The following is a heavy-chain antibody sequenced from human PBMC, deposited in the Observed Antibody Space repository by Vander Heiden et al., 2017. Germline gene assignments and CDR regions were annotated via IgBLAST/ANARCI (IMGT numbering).Heavy chain of an antibody. V-gene: IGHV3-23*01. Sequence: EVQLLESGGGLVQPGGSLRLSCAASGFTFSSYAMSWVRQAQGKGLEWVSAISGSGGSTYSADSVKGRFTISRDNSKNTLYLQMSSLRAEDTAVYYCAKDFELSYYYYGMDVWGQGTTVTVSS. D-gene: IGHD1-26*01. CDR2: ISGSGGST. J-gene: IGHJ6*02. CDR3: AKDFELSYYYYGMDV. CDR1: GFTFSSYA.